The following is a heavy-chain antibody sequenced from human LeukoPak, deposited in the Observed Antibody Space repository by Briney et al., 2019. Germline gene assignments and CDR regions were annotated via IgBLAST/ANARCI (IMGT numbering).Heavy chain of an antibody. Sequence: GGSLRLSCAASGFTFSDYWMTWVRQAPGKGLEWVGDIKPDGVVKKYVDSVKGRFTISRDNAKNSLYVQMNGLRAEDTGVYYCARGPHKEASTYWGQGTLVTVSS. V-gene: IGHV3-7*01. CDR2: IKPDGVVK. CDR3: ARGPHKEASTY. CDR1: GFTFSDYW. J-gene: IGHJ4*02.